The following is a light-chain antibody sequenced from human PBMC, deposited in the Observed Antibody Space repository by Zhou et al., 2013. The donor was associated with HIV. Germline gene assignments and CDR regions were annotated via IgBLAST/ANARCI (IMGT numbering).Light chain of an antibody. CDR1: HTVTSNY. V-gene: IGKV3-20*01. CDR2: GAS. Sequence: DIVLTQSPVTLSVSPGERATLSCRASHTVTSNYLAWYQHKPGQGPKVLIFGASTRANGIPGRFSGSGSGTEFTLTISRLEPEDFAVYYCQHYGVSPYTFGPGTKLEI. J-gene: IGKJ2*01. CDR3: QHYGVSPYT.